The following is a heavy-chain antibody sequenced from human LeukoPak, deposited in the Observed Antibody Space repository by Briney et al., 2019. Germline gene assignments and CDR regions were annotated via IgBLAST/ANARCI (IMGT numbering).Heavy chain of an antibody. CDR1: GYTFTSYG. Sequence: ASVKVSCKASGYTFTSYGISWVRQAPGQGLEWMGWISAYNGNTNYAQKLQGRVTMTTDTSTSTAYMELRSLRSDDTAVYYCAKGEEILRYFDWLKLDSPLRGHGFDYWGQGTLVTVSS. CDR2: ISAYNGNT. CDR3: AKGEEILRYFDWLKLDSPLRGHGFDY. J-gene: IGHJ4*02. D-gene: IGHD3-9*01. V-gene: IGHV1-18*01.